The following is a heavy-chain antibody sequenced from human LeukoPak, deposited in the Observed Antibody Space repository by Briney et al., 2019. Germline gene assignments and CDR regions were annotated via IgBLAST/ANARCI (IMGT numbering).Heavy chain of an antibody. J-gene: IGHJ6*03. V-gene: IGHV4-59*01. CDR1: GGSISSYY. CDR2: NSGST. Sequence: SETLSLTCTVSGGSISSYYWSWIRQPPGKGLEWIGYNSGSTHYNPSLKSRVTISVDTSKNQFSLKLSSVTAADTAVYYCARASGDIYYYYYYMDVWGKGTTVTISS. CDR3: ARASGDIYYYYYYMDV. D-gene: IGHD4-17*01.